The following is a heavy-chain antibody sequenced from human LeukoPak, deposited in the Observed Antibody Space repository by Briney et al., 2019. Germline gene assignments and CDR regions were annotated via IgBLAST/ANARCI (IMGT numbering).Heavy chain of an antibody. CDR1: GGSISSYY. CDR3: ARQIQLWNYYYYYYYMDV. D-gene: IGHD5-18*01. CDR2: IYTSGST. J-gene: IGHJ6*03. V-gene: IGHV4-4*09. Sequence: SETLSLTCTVSGGSISSYYWSWLRQPPGKGLEWIGYIYTSGSTNYNPSLKSRVTISVDTSKNQFSLTLSSVTAADTAVYYCARQIQLWNYYYYYYYMDVWGKGTTVTVSS.